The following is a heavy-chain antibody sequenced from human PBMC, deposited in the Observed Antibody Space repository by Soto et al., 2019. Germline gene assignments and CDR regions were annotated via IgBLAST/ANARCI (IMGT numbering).Heavy chain of an antibody. V-gene: IGHV1-58*01. D-gene: IGHD1-26*01. CDR1: GFTFTSSA. CDR3: AAVQLGMGATYDAFGI. CDR2: IVGGSGNT. Sequence: GASVKVSCKASGFTFTSSAVPRVRQARGQLLEWIGWIVGGSGNTKYAQKFQERVTITRDMSRSTAYMELSSLRSEDTAVYYCAAVQLGMGATYDAFGIWGQGTMVTVSS. J-gene: IGHJ3*02.